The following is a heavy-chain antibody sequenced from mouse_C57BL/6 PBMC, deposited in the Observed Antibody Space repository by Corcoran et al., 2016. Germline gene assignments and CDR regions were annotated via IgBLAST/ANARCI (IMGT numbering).Heavy chain of an antibody. CDR2: INTYSGVP. CDR3: ARWDGYYPRFAY. Sequence: QIQLVQSGPELKKTGETVKISCKASGYTFTTYGMSWVKQAPGKVLKWMGWINTYSGVPTYADDFKGRFAFSLETSASTAYLQINNLKNEDTATYFCARWDGYYPRFAYWGQGTLVTVSA. D-gene: IGHD2-3*01. J-gene: IGHJ3*01. V-gene: IGHV9-3*01. CDR1: GYTFTTYG.